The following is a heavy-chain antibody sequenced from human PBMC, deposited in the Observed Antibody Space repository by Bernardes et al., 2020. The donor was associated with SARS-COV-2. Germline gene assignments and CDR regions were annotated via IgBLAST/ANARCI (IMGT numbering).Heavy chain of an antibody. CDR3: ARYKGKGSGSYYSFPNYYYYGMDV. CDR2: INWNGGST. D-gene: IGHD3-10*01. V-gene: IGHV3-20*04. J-gene: IGHJ6*02. CDR1: GFTFDDYG. Sequence: GGTLRLSCAASGFTFDDYGMSWVRQGPGKGLEWVYGINWNGGSTGYADSVKGRFTISRDNAKNSLYLQMNSLRAEDTALYYCARYKGKGSGSYYSFPNYYYYGMDVWGQGTTVTVSS.